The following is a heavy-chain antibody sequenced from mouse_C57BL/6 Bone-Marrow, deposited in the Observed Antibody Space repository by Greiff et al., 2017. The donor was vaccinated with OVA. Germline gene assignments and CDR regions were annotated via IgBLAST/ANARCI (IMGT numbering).Heavy chain of an antibody. CDR1: GFTFSSYT. V-gene: IGHV5-9*01. J-gene: IGHJ4*01. D-gene: IGHD2-4*01. Sequence: DVKLVESGGGLVKPGGSLKLSCAASGFTFSSYTMSWVRQTPEKRLEWVATISGGGGNTYYPDSVQGRFTISRDNATNTLYLQMSSLRSEDTALYYCARQDDYDGDYAMDYWGQGTSVTVSS. CDR3: ARQDDYDGDYAMDY. CDR2: ISGGGGNT.